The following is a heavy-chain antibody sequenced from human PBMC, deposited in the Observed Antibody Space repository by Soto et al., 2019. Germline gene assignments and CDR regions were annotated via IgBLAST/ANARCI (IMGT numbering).Heavy chain of an antibody. J-gene: IGHJ4*02. CDR3: ARTPSVFGWELQPIDY. D-gene: IGHD1-26*01. CDR2: IYYSGST. Sequence: QVQLQESGPGLVKPSQTLSLTCTVSGGSISSGGYYWSWIRQHPGKGLEWIGYIYYSGSTYYNPSLKSRVTISVDTSKNQFSLKLSSVTAADTAVYYCARTPSVFGWELQPIDYWGQGTLVTVSS. V-gene: IGHV4-31*03. CDR1: GGSISSGGYY.